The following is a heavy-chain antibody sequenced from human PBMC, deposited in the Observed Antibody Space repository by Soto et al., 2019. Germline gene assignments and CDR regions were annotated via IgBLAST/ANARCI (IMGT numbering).Heavy chain of an antibody. Sequence: GGSLRLSCAASGFTFSSYAMSWVRQAPGKGLEWVSAISGSGGSTYYADSVKGRFTVSRDNSKNTLYLQMNSLRAEDTAVYYCAKGHILGGYAPFDYWGQGTLVTVSS. D-gene: IGHD2-15*01. V-gene: IGHV3-23*01. CDR3: AKGHILGGYAPFDY. J-gene: IGHJ4*02. CDR2: ISGSGGST. CDR1: GFTFSSYA.